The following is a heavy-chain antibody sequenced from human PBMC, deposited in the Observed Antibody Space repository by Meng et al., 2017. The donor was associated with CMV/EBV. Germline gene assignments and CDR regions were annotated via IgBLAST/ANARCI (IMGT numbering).Heavy chain of an antibody. V-gene: IGHV1-18*01. Sequence: ASVKVSCQASGYTFTSYGISWVRQAPGQGLEWMGWISAYNGNTNYSQKLQGRVTMTTDTSTSTAYIELRRLRSDDTAVYYCAKRSNGYWDYYYYYGMDVWGQGTTVTVSS. CDR3: AKRSNGYWDYYYYYGMDV. CDR1: GYTFTSYG. CDR2: ISAYNGNT. D-gene: IGHD3-22*01. J-gene: IGHJ6*02.